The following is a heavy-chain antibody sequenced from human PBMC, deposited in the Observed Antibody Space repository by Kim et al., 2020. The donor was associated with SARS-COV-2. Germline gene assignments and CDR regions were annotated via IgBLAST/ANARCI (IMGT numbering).Heavy chain of an antibody. Sequence: SETLSLTCTVSGESITRGGYYWGWVRQQPVKGLEWIGYIFYTGSTFYNPSLKSRVSISVDPSENQFSLKLSSVTAADTAVYYCASYYDSSGVFDYWGQGTLVTGSS. V-gene: IGHV4-31*03. CDR2: IFYTGST. CDR3: ASYYDSSGVFDY. D-gene: IGHD3-22*01. J-gene: IGHJ4*02. CDR1: GESITRGGYY.